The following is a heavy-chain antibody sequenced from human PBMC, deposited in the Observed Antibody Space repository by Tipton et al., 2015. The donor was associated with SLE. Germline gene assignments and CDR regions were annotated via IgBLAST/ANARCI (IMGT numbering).Heavy chain of an antibody. J-gene: IGHJ4*02. CDR2: INSDGSST. Sequence: GSLRLSCAASGFTFSSYWMHWVRQAPGKGLVWVSRINSDGSSTSYADSVKGRFTISRDNSKNTLYLQMNSLRAEDTAVYYCARDGLYSSGWYDFDYWGQGTLVTVSS. CDR1: GFTFSSYW. CDR3: ARDGLYSSGWYDFDY. V-gene: IGHV3-74*01. D-gene: IGHD6-19*01.